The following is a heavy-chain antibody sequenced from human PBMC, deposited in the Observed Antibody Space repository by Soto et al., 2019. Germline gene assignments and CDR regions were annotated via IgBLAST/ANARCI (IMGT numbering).Heavy chain of an antibody. Sequence: SETLSLTCAVSGGSISSGGYSWSWIRQPPGKGLEWIGYIYHSGSTYYNPSLKSRVTISVDGSKNQFSLKLSSVTAADTAVYYCARLFYDSSGYNWFDLWGQGTLVTVSS. CDR2: IYHSGST. V-gene: IGHV4-30-2*01. CDR3: ARLFYDSSGYNWFDL. D-gene: IGHD3-22*01. CDR1: GGSISSGGYS. J-gene: IGHJ5*02.